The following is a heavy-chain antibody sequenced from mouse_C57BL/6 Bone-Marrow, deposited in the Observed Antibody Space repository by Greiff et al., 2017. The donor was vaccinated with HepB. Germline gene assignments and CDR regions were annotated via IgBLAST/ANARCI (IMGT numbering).Heavy chain of an antibody. CDR2: ILPGSGST. D-gene: IGHD1-1*01. V-gene: IGHV1-9*01. CDR1: GYTFTGYW. CDR3: ARESLHYGSSYFDY. Sequence: QVTLKVSGAELMKPGASVKLSCKATGYTFTGYWIEWVKQRPGHGLEWIGEILPGSGSTNYNEKFKGKATFTADTSSNTAYMQLSSLTTEDSAIYYCARESLHYGSSYFDYWGQGTTLTVSS. J-gene: IGHJ2*01.